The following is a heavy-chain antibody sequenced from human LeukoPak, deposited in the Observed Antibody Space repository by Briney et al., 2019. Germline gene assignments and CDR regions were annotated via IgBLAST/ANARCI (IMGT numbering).Heavy chain of an antibody. CDR1: GFTLSSYA. CDR3: ANLIGSGGVGY. D-gene: IGHD3-10*01. CDR2: ISGSGGST. J-gene: IGHJ4*02. Sequence: GGSLRLSCAASGFTLSSYAMGWVRQAPGKGLEWVSAISGSGGSTYYADSVKGRFTISRDNSKNTLYLQMNSLRAEDTAVYYCANLIGSGGVGYWGQGTLVTVSS. V-gene: IGHV3-23*01.